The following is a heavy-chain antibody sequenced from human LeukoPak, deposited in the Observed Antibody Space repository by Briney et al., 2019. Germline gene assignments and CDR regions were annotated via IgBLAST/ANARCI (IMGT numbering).Heavy chain of an antibody. D-gene: IGHD2-15*01. CDR2: ISPNSGGI. CDR3: ARAGYCSGGSCSDWFDS. CDR1: GYTFTGNY. J-gene: IGHJ5*01. V-gene: IGHV1-2*02. Sequence: GASVTVSCKASGYTFTGNYMHWVRQAPGQGLEWMGWISPNSGGINYAQKFQGRVTMTRDTSISTAYMELSRLRSDDTAVYYCARAGYCSGGSCSDWFDSWGQGTLVTVSS.